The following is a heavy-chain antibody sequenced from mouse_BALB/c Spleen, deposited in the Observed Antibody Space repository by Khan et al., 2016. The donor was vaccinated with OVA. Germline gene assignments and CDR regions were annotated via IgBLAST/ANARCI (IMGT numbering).Heavy chain of an antibody. V-gene: IGHV1S135*01. J-gene: IGHJ2*01. CDR1: GYSFTDYN. D-gene: IGHD1-1*01. Sequence: VQLKQSGPELVKPGASVKVSCKASGYSFTDYNIFWVKQSLGKSLEWIGYIDPYNGGTNYNQKFKGEATLTVDKSSTTAFMHLNSLTSEDSAVYYCALIYYYGSVFDSWGQGTTLTVSS. CDR3: ALIYYYGSVFDS. CDR2: IDPYNGGT.